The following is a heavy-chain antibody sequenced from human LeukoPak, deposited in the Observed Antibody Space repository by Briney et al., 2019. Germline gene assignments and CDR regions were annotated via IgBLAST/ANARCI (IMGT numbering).Heavy chain of an antibody. CDR1: GITFSSYA. CDR2: ISDSGANT. V-gene: IGHV3-23*01. CDR3: ATRDSERAAWGFDP. J-gene: IGHJ5*02. Sequence: GGSLRLSCTASGITFSSYAMSWVRQAPGKGLEWASSISDSGANTYYADSVKGRFTTSRDNSKNTVYLQMNSLRAEDTAVYYCATRDSERAAWGFDPWGQGTLVTVSS. D-gene: IGHD1-26*01.